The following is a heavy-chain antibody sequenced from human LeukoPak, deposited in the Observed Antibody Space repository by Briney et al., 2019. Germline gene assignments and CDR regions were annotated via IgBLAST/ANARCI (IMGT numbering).Heavy chain of an antibody. Sequence: QPSETLSLTCTVSGGSISSSSYYWGWIRQPPGKGLEWIGSIYYSGSTYYNPSLKSRVTISVDTSKNQFSLKLSSVTAADTAVYYCARRGFPRRFDLWGRGTLVTVSS. CDR1: GGSISSSSYY. CDR2: IYYSGST. J-gene: IGHJ2*01. V-gene: IGHV4-39*01. CDR3: ARRGFPRRFDL.